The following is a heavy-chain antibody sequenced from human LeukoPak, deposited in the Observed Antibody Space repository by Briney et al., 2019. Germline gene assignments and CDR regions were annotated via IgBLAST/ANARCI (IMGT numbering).Heavy chain of an antibody. Sequence: PGGPLRPSCAAPGITFSSLGMDWVRQAPGKGLGWVAAIWYDGSNKYYADSVKGCFTISRDNSKSTLYLQMNSLRAEDTAVYYCARGSAASCGGDCSDAYHIWGQGTMVTVSS. V-gene: IGHV3-33*01. CDR3: ARGSAASCGGDCSDAYHI. D-gene: IGHD2-21*02. CDR2: IWYDGSNK. J-gene: IGHJ3*02. CDR1: GITFSSLG.